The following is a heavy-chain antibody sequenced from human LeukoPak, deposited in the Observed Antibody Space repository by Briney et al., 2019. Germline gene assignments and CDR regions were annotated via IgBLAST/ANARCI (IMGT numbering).Heavy chain of an antibody. CDR1: GGSISSYY. Sequence: SETLSLTCTVSGGSISSYYWSWIRQPPGKGLEWIGYIYYSGSTNYNPSLKSRVTISVDTSKNQFSLKLSSVTAADTAVYYCARINVAKDFDYWGQGTLVTVSS. D-gene: IGHD5-12*01. CDR2: IYYSGST. V-gene: IGHV4-59*12. J-gene: IGHJ4*02. CDR3: ARINVAKDFDY.